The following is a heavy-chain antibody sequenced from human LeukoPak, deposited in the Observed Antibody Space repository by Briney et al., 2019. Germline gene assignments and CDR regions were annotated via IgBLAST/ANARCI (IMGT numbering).Heavy chain of an antibody. J-gene: IGHJ4*02. CDR2: ISGSGGST. CDR3: AKDQSGSYFDY. CDR1: EFTFSSYN. Sequence: GGSLRLSCVGSEFTFSSYNMNWVRQAPGKGLEWVSAISGSGGSTYYADSVKGRFTISRDNSKNTLYLQMNSLRAEDTAVYYCAKDQSGSYFDYWGQGTLVTVSS. D-gene: IGHD1-26*01. V-gene: IGHV3-23*01.